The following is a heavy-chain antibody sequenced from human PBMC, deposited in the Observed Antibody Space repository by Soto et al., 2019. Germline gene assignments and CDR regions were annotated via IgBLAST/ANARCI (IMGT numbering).Heavy chain of an antibody. CDR2: ISTYNGDT. D-gene: IGHD5-12*01. J-gene: IGHJ6*02. Sequence: ASVKVSCKASGYTFTRSGISWVRQAPGQGLEWMGWISTYNGDTNYAQTFQGRVTMTTDSSTSTVHMEVRSLRSDDTAVYYCAREGVAPYYYYGMDVWGQGTPVTVSS. CDR1: GYTFTRSG. CDR3: AREGVAPYYYYGMDV. V-gene: IGHV1-18*01.